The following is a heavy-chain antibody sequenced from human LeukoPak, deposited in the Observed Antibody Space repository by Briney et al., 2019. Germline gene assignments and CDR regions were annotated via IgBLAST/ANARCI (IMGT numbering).Heavy chain of an antibody. D-gene: IGHD3-10*01. J-gene: IGHJ3*02. CDR3: ARAKLSPYDAFDI. Sequence: SQTLSLTCTVSGGSISSGAYYWSWIRQYPGKGLEWIGYIYYSGTTYYNPSLKSQFTISVDTPKNQFSLKLSSVTAADTAVYYCARAKLSPYDAFDIWGQGTMVTVSS. V-gene: IGHV4-31*01. CDR1: GGSISSGAYY. CDR2: IYYSGTT.